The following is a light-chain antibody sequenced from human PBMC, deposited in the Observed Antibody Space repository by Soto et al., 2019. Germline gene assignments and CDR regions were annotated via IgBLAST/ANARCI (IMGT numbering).Light chain of an antibody. CDR2: NPS. Sequence: EIVLTQSPGTLSLSPGERDTLSCRASQNVGNNFLAWYQQKPGQAPRLLVYNPSTRATGIPDRFSGSGSGTDFTLTISRLEPEDFAVYYCHQYAYSPQTFGQGTRLEIK. V-gene: IGKV3-20*01. J-gene: IGKJ5*01. CDR1: QNVGNNF. CDR3: HQYAYSPQT.